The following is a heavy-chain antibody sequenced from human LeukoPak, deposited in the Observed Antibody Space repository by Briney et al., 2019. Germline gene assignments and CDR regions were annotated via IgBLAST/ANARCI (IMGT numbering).Heavy chain of an antibody. J-gene: IGHJ4*02. Sequence: GGSLRLSCAASGFTFSSYSMNWVLQAPVKGVEWVSSISSGSSYIYYADSVKGRFTISRDNAKNSLYLQMDSLRAEDTAVYYCARANDNKVWGQGTLVTVSS. CDR2: ISSGSSYI. CDR3: ARANDNKV. CDR1: GFTFSSYS. D-gene: IGHD3-9*01. V-gene: IGHV3-21*01.